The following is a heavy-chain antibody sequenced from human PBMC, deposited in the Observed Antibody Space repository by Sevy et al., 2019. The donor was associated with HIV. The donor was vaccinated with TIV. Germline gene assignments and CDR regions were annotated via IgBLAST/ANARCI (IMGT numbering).Heavy chain of an antibody. Sequence: SETLSLTCTVSGGSISSYYWSWIRQPPGKGLEWIGYIYYSGSTNYNPSLKSRVTISVDTSKNQFSLKLSSVTAAETATYYCARDSSDWGYYNGMDVWGQGATVTVSS. CDR2: IYYSGST. D-gene: IGHD7-27*01. V-gene: IGHV4-59*01. J-gene: IGHJ6*02. CDR3: ARDSSDWGYYNGMDV. CDR1: GGSISSYY.